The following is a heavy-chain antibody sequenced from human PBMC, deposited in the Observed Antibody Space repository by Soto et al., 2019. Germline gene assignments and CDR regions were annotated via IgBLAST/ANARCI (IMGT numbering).Heavy chain of an antibody. V-gene: IGHV6-1*01. J-gene: IGHJ4*02. CDR2: TYYRSKWHS. CDR1: GDSVSSKNAA. Sequence: SQTLSLTCDISGDSVSSKNAAWNWIRQSPSRNLGWLGRTYYRSKWHSGYAVSVRSRVSISPDTSKNRFSLQLNSVTPDDTAVYYCARSGPGGYIDHWGRGTLVTVSS. CDR3: ARSGPGGYIDH. D-gene: IGHD2-15*01.